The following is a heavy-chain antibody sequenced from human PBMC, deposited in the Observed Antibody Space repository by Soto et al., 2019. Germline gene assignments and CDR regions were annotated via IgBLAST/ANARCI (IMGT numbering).Heavy chain of an antibody. D-gene: IGHD2-2*01. V-gene: IGHV4-31*03. J-gene: IGHJ3*02. CDR1: GGSISSGGYY. CDR3: ERASSRRAYDI. Sequence: QVQLQEAGPGLGKPSPTLSLTCTVSGGSISSGGYYWSWDRQHTGKGLERSGYIYDSGSTYYYPSLKSRVTKTVDTSKTQRSPKLSSVTAADTAVSYCERASSRRAYDIWGQGTMVTVSS. CDR2: IYDSGST.